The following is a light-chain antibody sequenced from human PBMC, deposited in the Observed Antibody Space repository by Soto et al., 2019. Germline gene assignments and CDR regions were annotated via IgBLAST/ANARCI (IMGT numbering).Light chain of an antibody. Sequence: QSALTQPPSLSAAPGQRVTISCSGSISNIGNNLVSWYQQLPGTAPKLLIYDSDQRPSGIPDRFSGSKSGTSATLAITGLQTGDAADYYCGTWDASLSAVVFGGGTQLTVL. CDR1: ISNIGNNL. V-gene: IGLV1-51*01. CDR3: GTWDASLSAVV. CDR2: DSD. J-gene: IGLJ2*01.